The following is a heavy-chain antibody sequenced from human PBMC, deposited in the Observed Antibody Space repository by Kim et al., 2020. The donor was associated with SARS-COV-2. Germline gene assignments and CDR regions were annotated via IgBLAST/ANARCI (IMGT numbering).Heavy chain of an antibody. Sequence: SETLSLTCTVSGGSISSYYWSWIRQPPAKGLEWIGYIYYSGSTNYNPSLKSRVTISVDTSKNQFSLKLSSVTAADTAVYYCARERYDILTGSFGMDVWGQGTTVTVSS. V-gene: IGHV4-59*01. CDR1: GGSISSYY. CDR3: ARERYDILTGSFGMDV. J-gene: IGHJ6*02. CDR2: IYYSGST. D-gene: IGHD3-9*01.